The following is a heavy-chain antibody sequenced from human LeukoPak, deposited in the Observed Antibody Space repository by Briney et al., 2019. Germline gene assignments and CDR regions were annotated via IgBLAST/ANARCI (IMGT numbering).Heavy chain of an antibody. CDR3: AHRLAAAGLFDY. V-gene: IGHV2-5*02. J-gene: IGHJ4*02. CDR2: IYWDDDK. D-gene: IGHD6-13*01. Sequence: SGPTLVNPTQTLTLTCTFSGFSLSTSGVGVGWIRQPPGKALEWLPLIYWDDDKRYSPSLKSRLTITKDNSQNQVVLTMANMDPVDTATYYCAHRLAAAGLFDYWGQGTLVTVSS. CDR1: GFSLSTSGVG.